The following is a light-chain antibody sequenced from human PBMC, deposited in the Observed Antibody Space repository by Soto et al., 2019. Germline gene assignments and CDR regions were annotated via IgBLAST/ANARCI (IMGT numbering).Light chain of an antibody. Sequence: QSALTQPPSASGSPGQSVTISCTGTSGDVGGYNYVSWYQQHPGKAPKLIISEVSKRPSGVPDRFSGSKSGNTASLTVSGLQAGDEADYYCTSHAGSNNYVFXTGTKVTVL. CDR3: TSHAGSNNYV. CDR1: SGDVGGYNY. CDR2: EVS. V-gene: IGLV2-8*01. J-gene: IGLJ1*01.